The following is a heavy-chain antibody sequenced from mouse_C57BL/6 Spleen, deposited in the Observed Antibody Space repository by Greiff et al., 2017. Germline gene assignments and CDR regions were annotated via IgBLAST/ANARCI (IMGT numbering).Heavy chain of an antibody. J-gene: IGHJ3*01. V-gene: IGHV1-50*01. CDR2: IDPSGSYT. CDR3: ARMNSPGFAY. CDR1: GYTFTSYW. Sequence: VQLQQPGAELVKPGASVKLSCKASGYTFTSYWMQWVKQRPGQGLEWIGEIDPSGSYTNYNQKFKGKATLTVDTSSSTAYMQLSSLTSEDSAVYYCARMNSPGFAYWGQGTLVTVSA.